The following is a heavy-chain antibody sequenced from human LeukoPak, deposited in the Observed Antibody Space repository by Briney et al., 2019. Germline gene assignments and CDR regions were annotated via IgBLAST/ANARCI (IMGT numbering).Heavy chain of an antibody. CDR3: PGCFNWNPYYYYGMDV. Sequence: GGSLRLSCAASGFTFSSYSMNWVRQAPGKGLEWVSYISSSSSTIYYADSVKGRFTISRDNAKNSLYLQMNSLRDEDTAVYYCPGCFNWNPYYYYGMDVWAKGPRSPSP. D-gene: IGHD1-20*01. CDR1: GFTFSSYS. V-gene: IGHV3-48*02. CDR2: ISSSSSTI. J-gene: IGHJ6*02.